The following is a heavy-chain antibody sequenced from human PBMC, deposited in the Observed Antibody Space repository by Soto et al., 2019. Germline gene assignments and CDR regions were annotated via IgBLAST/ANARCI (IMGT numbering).Heavy chain of an antibody. J-gene: IGHJ4*02. CDR3: AHRRGYDILTGINFDY. V-gene: IGHV2-5*02. Sequence: QITLKESGPTLVKPTQTLTLTCTFSGFSLNTSGVGVGWIRQPPGKALEWLALIYWDDDERYSPSLKSRLTSTKDTSKNQVVLTMNNMDPVDTATYYCAHRRGYDILTGINFDYWGQGTLLTVSS. CDR2: IYWDDDE. CDR1: GFSLNTSGVG. D-gene: IGHD3-9*01.